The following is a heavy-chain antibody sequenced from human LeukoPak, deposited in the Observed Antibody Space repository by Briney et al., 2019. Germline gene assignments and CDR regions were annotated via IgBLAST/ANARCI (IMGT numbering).Heavy chain of an antibody. Sequence: SSETLSLTCTVSGGSISSSSYYWGWIRQPPGKGLEWIGSIYYSGSTYYNPSLKSRVTISVDTSKNQFSLKLSSVTAADTAVYYCARHVRGNSTFLFYWGQGTLVTVSS. V-gene: IGHV4-39*01. CDR3: ARHVRGNSTFLFY. D-gene: IGHD5-12*01. J-gene: IGHJ4*02. CDR1: GGSISSSSYY. CDR2: IYYSGST.